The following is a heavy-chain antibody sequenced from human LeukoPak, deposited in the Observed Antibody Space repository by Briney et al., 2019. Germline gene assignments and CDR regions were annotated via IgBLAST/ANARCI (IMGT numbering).Heavy chain of an antibody. V-gene: IGHV4-59*08. CDR1: GDSIRRNY. J-gene: IGHJ4*02. Sequence: SETLSLTCRISGDSIRRNYWSWIRQPPGKGLEWIGYIHYSGNTNYNPSLKSRVSISVDTSKNQFSLKLTSVTAADTAAYYCAAYRSGTHYNSYYFDDWGQGTLVTVSS. D-gene: IGHD3-10*01. CDR3: AAYRSGTHYNSYYFDD. CDR2: IHYSGNT.